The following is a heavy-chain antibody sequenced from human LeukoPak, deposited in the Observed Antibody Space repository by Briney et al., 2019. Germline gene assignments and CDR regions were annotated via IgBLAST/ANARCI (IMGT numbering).Heavy chain of an antibody. CDR3: ARDGGRNYYDSSGYGKFFDY. CDR2: ISYDGSNK. Sequence: PGRSLRLSCAASGFTFSSYAMHWVRQAPGKGLEWVAVISYDGSNKYYADSVKGRFTISRDNSKNTLYLQMNSLRAEDTAVYYCARDGGRNYYDSSGYGKFFDYWGQGTLVTVSS. J-gene: IGHJ4*02. V-gene: IGHV3-30*04. CDR1: GFTFSSYA. D-gene: IGHD3-22*01.